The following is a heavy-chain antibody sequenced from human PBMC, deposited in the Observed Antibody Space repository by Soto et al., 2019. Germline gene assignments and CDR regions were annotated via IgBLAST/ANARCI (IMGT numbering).Heavy chain of an antibody. CDR1: GFTFIDYG. Sequence: ESGGALVQPGGPRRPSFAALGFTFIDYGMTWVRQTPGKGLEGVANMNPDGSEQYYLDSVKGRFTISRDNAKNSLYLQMNNLRGEDTAVYYCTRDLNHDCGPWGQGTQVIVSS. CDR2: MNPDGSEQ. CDR3: TRDLNHDCGP. V-gene: IGHV3-7*04. J-gene: IGHJ5*02. D-gene: IGHD2-21*01.